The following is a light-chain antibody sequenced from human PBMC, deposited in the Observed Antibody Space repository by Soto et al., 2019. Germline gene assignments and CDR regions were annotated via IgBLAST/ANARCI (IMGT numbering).Light chain of an antibody. Sequence: EVVMTQSPATLSVSPGERATLSCRASQSVTSNYLAWYQQKPGQAPRLLIYGISNRATGVPDRFSGSGSGTDFTLTISRLEPEDFAVYYCQQYGSSPLVTFGQGTKVDI. J-gene: IGKJ1*01. CDR2: GIS. CDR3: QQYGSSPLVT. V-gene: IGKV3-20*01. CDR1: QSVTSNY.